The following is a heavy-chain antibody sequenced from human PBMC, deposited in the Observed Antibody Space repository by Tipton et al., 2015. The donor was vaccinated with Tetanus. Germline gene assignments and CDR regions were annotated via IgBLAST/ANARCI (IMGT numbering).Heavy chain of an antibody. J-gene: IGHJ4*02. D-gene: IGHD5-12*01. CDR2: IYYSGTT. V-gene: IGHV4-30-4*01. Sequence: TLSLTCTVSGGSISSGDYYWSWIRQPPGKGLEWIGYIYYSGTTYYNPSLKSRVTISVDTSKSQFSLKLSSVTAADTAVYYCSRGVDRTKAGIDWGQGTLVTVSS. CDR3: SRGVDRTKAGID. CDR1: GGSISSGDYY.